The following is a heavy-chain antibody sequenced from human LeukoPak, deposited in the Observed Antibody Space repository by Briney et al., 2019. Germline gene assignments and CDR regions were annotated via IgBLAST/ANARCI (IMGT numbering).Heavy chain of an antibody. CDR1: GFTFSNDG. CDR3: VGVGGYDSSGFLDY. J-gene: IGHJ4*02. D-gene: IGHD3-22*01. CDR2: ISYDGSDK. Sequence: PGGSLRLSCAASGFTFSNDGMHWVRQAPGRGLGWVALISYDGSDKHYADSVKGRFTVSRDNSKNTLYLQMNSLSRDDTAVYYCVGVGGYDSSGFLDYWGQGTLVTVSS. V-gene: IGHV3-30*03.